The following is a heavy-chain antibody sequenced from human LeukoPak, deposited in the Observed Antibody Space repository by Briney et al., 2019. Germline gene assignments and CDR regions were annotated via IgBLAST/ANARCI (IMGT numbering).Heavy chain of an antibody. CDR3: ARGGAFDV. CDR2: IIPLFGPP. J-gene: IGHJ3*01. Sequence: GASVKVSCKTSGGTFSIFAINWVRHAPGQGLEWMGGIIPLFGPPNYAQKFQGRVTITPDASTSTVYMELISLTFEDTAFYYCARGGAFDVWGHGTLVTVSS. CDR1: GGTFSIFA. V-gene: IGHV1-69*13.